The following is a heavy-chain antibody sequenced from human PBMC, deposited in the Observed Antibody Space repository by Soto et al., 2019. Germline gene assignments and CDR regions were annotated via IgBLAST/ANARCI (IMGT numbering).Heavy chain of an antibody. J-gene: IGHJ4*02. CDR2: ISGSGGST. Sequence: EVQLLESGGGLVQPGGCLRLSCAASGFTFSSYAMSWVRQAPGKGLEWVSAISGSGGSTYDADSVQGRFTISRDNSKNTLYLQMNSLRAEDTAVYYCAKDRHTYYDFWSGYQPFDYWGQGTLVTVSS. V-gene: IGHV3-23*01. CDR1: GFTFSSYA. D-gene: IGHD3-3*01. CDR3: AKDRHTYYDFWSGYQPFDY.